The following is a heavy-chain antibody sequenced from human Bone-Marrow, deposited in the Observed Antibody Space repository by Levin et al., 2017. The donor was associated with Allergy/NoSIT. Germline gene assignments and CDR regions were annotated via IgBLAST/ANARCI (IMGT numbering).Heavy chain of an antibody. CDR2: ISYSGSA. D-gene: IGHD3-22*01. CDR1: GGSIRSPDFY. Sequence: SETLSLTCTVSGGSIRSPDFYWSWIRQPPGKDLEFIGYISYSGSAYYNPSLKSRLTMSVDTSKNQFSLQLESVTAADTAVYYCARFESSGYSSAFDIWGQGTMVTVSS. V-gene: IGHV4-30-4*01. J-gene: IGHJ3*02. CDR3: ARFESSGYSSAFDI.